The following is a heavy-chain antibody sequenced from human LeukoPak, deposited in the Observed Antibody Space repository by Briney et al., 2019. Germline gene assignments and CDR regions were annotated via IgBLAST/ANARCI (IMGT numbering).Heavy chain of an antibody. CDR3: ARRMIVGNWFDP. Sequence: GASVKVSCKASGYTFTSYDINWVRQATGQGLEWMGWMNPNSGNTGYAQKFQGRVTMTRNTSISTAYMELSSLRSEDTAVYYCARRMIVGNWFDPWGQETLVTVSS. CDR1: GYTFTSYD. J-gene: IGHJ5*02. D-gene: IGHD3-22*01. V-gene: IGHV1-8*01. CDR2: MNPNSGNT.